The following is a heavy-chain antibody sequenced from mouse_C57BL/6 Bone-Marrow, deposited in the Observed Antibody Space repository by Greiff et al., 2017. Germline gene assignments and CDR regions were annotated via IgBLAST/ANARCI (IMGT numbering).Heavy chain of an antibody. CDR2: IDPENGDT. Sequence: VQLKQSGAELVRPGASVKLSCTASGFNIKDDYMHWVKQRPERGLEWIGWIDPENGDTEYASKFQGKATITAVTSSNTAFLQLSSLTPEDSAIYYYSRREAYYCGSYWYFDVWGTGTTVTVSS. J-gene: IGHJ1*03. CDR3: SRREAYYCGSYWYFDV. CDR1: GFNIKDDY. V-gene: IGHV14-4*01. D-gene: IGHD1-1*01.